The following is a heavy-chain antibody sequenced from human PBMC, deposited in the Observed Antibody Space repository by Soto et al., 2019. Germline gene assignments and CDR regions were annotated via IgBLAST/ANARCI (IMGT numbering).Heavy chain of an antibody. CDR2: ISYDGSNK. D-gene: IGHD2-15*01. Sequence: QVQLVESGGGVVQPGRSLRLSCAASGFTFSSYGMHWVRQAPGKGLEWVAVISYDGSNKYYADSVKGRFTISRDNSKNPLYLQKNSLRAEDTAVYYCAREHLLHRLVGYCSGGSCYPDYWGQGTLVTVSS. CDR3: AREHLLHRLVGYCSGGSCYPDY. CDR1: GFTFSSYG. V-gene: IGHV3-30*03. J-gene: IGHJ4*02.